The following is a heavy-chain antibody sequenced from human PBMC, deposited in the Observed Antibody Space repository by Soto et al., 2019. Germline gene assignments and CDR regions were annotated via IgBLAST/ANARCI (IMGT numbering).Heavy chain of an antibody. V-gene: IGHV3-53*01. CDR3: AAPGGGGGY. CDR2: IYSGGYT. CDR1: GFTVSNNY. D-gene: IGHD3-10*01. Sequence: EVQLVESGGGLIQPGGSLRLSCAVSGFTVSNNYMSWVHQAPGKGLEGVSVIYSGGYTAYGDSVKGRFTISRDNSKNTQNLKMNTLGADDPAGYYWAAPGGGGGYWGQGTLVTVSS. J-gene: IGHJ4*02.